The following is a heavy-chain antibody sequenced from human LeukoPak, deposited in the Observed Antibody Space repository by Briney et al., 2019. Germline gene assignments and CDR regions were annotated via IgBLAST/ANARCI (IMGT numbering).Heavy chain of an antibody. Sequence: PGGSLRLSCAASGFTFSSYWMSWVRQAPGKGLEWVANIKQDGSEKYYVDSVKGRFTISRDNSKNTLYLQMNSLRAEDTAVYYCAKDRGAFDIWGQGTMVTVSS. CDR3: AKDRGAFDI. V-gene: IGHV3-7*03. CDR2: IKQDGSEK. J-gene: IGHJ3*02. CDR1: GFTFSSYW.